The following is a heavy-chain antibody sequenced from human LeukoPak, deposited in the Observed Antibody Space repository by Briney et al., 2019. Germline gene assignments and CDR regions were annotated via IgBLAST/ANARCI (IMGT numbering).Heavy chain of an antibody. D-gene: IGHD1-20*01. CDR1: GFTFSSYA. Sequence: GGSLRLSCAASGFTFSSYAMHWVRQAPGKGLEYVSAISSNGGSTYYANSVKGRFTISRDNSKNTLYLQMGSLRAEDMAVYYCARVVRDNWNDNYYYYMDVWGKGTTVTVSS. CDR2: ISSNGGST. V-gene: IGHV3-64*01. J-gene: IGHJ6*03. CDR3: ARVVRDNWNDNYYYYMDV.